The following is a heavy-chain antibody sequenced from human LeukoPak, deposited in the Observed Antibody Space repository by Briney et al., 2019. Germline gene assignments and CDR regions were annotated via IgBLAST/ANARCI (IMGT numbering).Heavy chain of an antibody. CDR1: GGSINTYY. D-gene: IGHD3-9*01. CDR2: MYNSEST. Sequence: SETLSLTCTLSGGSINTYYWSWLRQPPGKGLEWIAYMYNSESTKYNPSLKSRVTISVDTSKKQFSLKLRSVTAADTALYYCARHVLTAGSIDWGQGTLVTVSS. V-gene: IGHV4-59*08. J-gene: IGHJ4*02. CDR3: ARHVLTAGSID.